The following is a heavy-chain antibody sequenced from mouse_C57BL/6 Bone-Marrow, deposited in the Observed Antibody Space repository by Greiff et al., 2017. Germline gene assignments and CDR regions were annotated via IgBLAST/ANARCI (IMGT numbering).Heavy chain of an antibody. CDR2: IYPGSGCT. Sequence: QVQLQQPGAELVTPGASVKMSCKASGYTFTSYWITWVKQRPGQGLEWIGDIYPGSGCTNYNEKFKSKATLTVDTSSSTAYMQLSSLTSEDSAVYYCAREEGFYGYYFDYWGQGTTLTVSS. V-gene: IGHV1-55*01. CDR3: AREEGFYGYYFDY. D-gene: IGHD2-2*01. J-gene: IGHJ2*01. CDR1: GYTFTSYW.